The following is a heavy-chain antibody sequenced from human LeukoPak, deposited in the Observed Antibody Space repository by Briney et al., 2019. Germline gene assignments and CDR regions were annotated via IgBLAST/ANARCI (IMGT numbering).Heavy chain of an antibody. CDR1: GFTFSSYS. D-gene: IGHD3-10*01. J-gene: IGHJ4*02. Sequence: PGGSLRLSCAASGFTFSSYSMNWVRQAPGKGLEWVSYISSSSSTIYYADSVKGRFTISRDNAKNSLYLQMNSLRAGDTAVYYCARVGGSMVRGPYFDYWGQGTLVTVSS. CDR3: ARVGGSMVRGPYFDY. CDR2: ISSSSSTI. V-gene: IGHV3-48*01.